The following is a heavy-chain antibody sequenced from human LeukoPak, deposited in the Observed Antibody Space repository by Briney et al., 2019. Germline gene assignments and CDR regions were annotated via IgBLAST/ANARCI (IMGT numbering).Heavy chain of an antibody. CDR1: GFTFTDHY. CDR3: ARDFDWGPDY. D-gene: IGHD3-9*01. V-gene: IGHV1-2*02. Sequence: ASVKVSCKSSGFTFTDHYFHRVRQPPGQGLEWMGWINGKSGDTNYDKKFQDRVTMTRDTSISTFYIQLSSLTADDTAVYYCARDFDWGPDYWGQGTQVTVSS. CDR2: INGKSGDT. J-gene: IGHJ4*02.